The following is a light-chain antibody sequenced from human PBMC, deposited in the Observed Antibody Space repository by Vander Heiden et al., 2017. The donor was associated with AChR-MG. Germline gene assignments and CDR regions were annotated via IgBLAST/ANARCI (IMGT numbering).Light chain of an antibody. CDR1: SSDVGGYNY. CDR3: SSYTSSSFVV. V-gene: IGLV2-14*03. CDR2: DVS. J-gene: IGLJ2*01. Sequence: QSALTQPASVSGSPGQSITISCTGTSSDVGGYNYVSWYQQHPGKAPKLRIYDVSNRPSGVSNRFSGSKSGNTASLTISGLQAEDEADDYCSSYTSSSFVVFGGGTKLTVL.